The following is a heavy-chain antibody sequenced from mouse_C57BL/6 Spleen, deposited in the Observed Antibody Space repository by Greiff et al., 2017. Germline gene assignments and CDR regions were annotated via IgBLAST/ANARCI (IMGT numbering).Heavy chain of an antibody. CDR3: ARHDYGSSIFDY. CDR1: GFTFSDYY. Sequence: EVQGVESGGGLVQPGGSLKLSCAASGFTFSDYYMYWVRQTPEKRLEWVAYISNGGGSTYYPDTVKGRFTISRDNAKNTLYLQMSRLKSEDTAMYYCARHDYGSSIFDYWGQGTTLTVSS. V-gene: IGHV5-12*01. CDR2: ISNGGGST. J-gene: IGHJ2*01. D-gene: IGHD1-1*01.